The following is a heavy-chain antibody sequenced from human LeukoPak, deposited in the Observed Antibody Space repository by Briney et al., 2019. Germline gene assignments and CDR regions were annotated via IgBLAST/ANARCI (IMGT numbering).Heavy chain of an antibody. D-gene: IGHD5-18*01. CDR2: IIPIFGTA. CDR3: ARDRLPSSHFDY. Sequence: ASVKVSCKASGGTFSSYAISWVRQAPGQGLEWMGRIIPIFGTANYAQKFQGRVTITTDESTSTAYMELSSLRSEDTAVYYCARDRLPSSHFDYWGQGTLVTVSS. CDR1: GGTFSSYA. V-gene: IGHV1-69*05. J-gene: IGHJ4*02.